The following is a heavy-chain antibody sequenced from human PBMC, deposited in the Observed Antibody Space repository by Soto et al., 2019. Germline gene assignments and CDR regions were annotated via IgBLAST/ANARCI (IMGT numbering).Heavy chain of an antibody. D-gene: IGHD6-6*01. V-gene: IGHV3-30-3*01. CDR2: ISYDGSNK. Sequence: WGSLRLSFAASGFTFSSYAMHWVRQAPGNGLEWVSVISYDGSNKYYAYSVKGRFTISRDNSKNTLYLQMNSLRAEDTAVYYCARVSSPLPYYYYYGMDXWGQVTRVTVS. J-gene: IGHJ6*02. CDR1: GFTFSSYA. CDR3: ARVSSPLPYYYYYGMDX.